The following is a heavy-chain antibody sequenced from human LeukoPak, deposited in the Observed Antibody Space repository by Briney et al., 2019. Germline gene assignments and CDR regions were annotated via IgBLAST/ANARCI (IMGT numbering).Heavy chain of an antibody. Sequence: PGASLRLSCAASGFTFSTYAMSWVRQAPGKGLEWVPTISPNVGSTYYADSVKGRFTISRDNSKNTLYLQMDSLRAEDTAVYYCACLPATIPFDYWGRGTLVTVSS. CDR2: ISPNVGST. J-gene: IGHJ4*02. D-gene: IGHD2-2*02. CDR3: ACLPATIPFDY. CDR1: GFTFSTYA. V-gene: IGHV3-23*01.